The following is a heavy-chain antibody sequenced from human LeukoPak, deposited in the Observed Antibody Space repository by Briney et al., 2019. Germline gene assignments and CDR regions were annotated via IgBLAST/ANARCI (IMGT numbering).Heavy chain of an antibody. V-gene: IGHV3-53*01. CDR1: GFTFSHYW. CDR2: IYRFGST. CDR3: VRDYFTTISGYHEYYLDL. D-gene: IGHD3-22*01. J-gene: IGHJ4*01. Sequence: GGSLRLSCAVSGFTFSHYWMTWVRQAPGKGPEWVSVIYRFGSTIYADSVQGRFTISRDTSNNTLFLQMNSLRAEDTAVYYCVRDYFTTISGYHEYYLDLWGHGTLVTVSS.